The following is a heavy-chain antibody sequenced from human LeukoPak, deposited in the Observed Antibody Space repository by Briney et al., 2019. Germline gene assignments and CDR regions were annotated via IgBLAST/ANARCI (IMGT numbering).Heavy chain of an antibody. Sequence: GGSLRLTCEASGFTFSNSWMSWVRQAPGKGLEWVAYIKKTGIETYYVDSVKGRFTITRDNIGNSLFLQMNSLRAEDTAVYYCAREDGYCSGGNCYSYFDLWGRGTLVTVFS. J-gene: IGHJ4*02. CDR3: AREDGYCSGGNCYSYFDL. CDR1: GFTFSNSW. CDR2: IKKTGIET. D-gene: IGHD2-15*01. V-gene: IGHV3-7*01.